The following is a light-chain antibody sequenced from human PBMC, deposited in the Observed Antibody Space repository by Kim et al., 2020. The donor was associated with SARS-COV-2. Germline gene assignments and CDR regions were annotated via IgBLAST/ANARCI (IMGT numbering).Light chain of an antibody. V-gene: IGLV1-51*01. CDR1: GGSIGNSY. Sequence: GQKGTVSCSGSGGSIGNSYVSWYQQHPGTAPKRRIYDNDKRPSGIPDRVSGSKSGTSATLGITGLQTGDEADYYCGTWDSSLSAYVFGTGTKVTVL. CDR2: DND. J-gene: IGLJ1*01. CDR3: GTWDSSLSAYV.